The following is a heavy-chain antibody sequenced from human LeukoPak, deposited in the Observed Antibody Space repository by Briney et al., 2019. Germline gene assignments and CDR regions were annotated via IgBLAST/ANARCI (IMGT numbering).Heavy chain of an antibody. V-gene: IGHV3-30*18. CDR2: ISNDGSKK. Sequence: GGSLRLSCAASEFAFSTYNMNWVRQAPGKGLDWVAVISNDGSKKYYADSVKGRFTISRDNSKNTLSLQVSSLRTEDTAVYYCAKDRYSYAFEYSDSWGQGTLVTVSS. CDR1: EFAFSTYN. D-gene: IGHD5-18*01. J-gene: IGHJ4*02. CDR3: AKDRYSYAFEYSDS.